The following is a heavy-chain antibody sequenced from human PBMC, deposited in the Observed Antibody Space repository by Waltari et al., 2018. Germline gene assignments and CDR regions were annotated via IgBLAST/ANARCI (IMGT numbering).Heavy chain of an antibody. CDR1: GFDVSSGY. V-gene: IGHV3-53*01. Sequence: EVQLVESGGGLLQRGGSLRLSCAGSGFDVSSGYMNWGRQAPGKGLGWVSGVQSGSNTYDAESVKGLFTISRDNAKNTLYLQMNSLRAEDTAVYYCAKDRSYGHSLANWGQGTLVTVSS. CDR2: VQSGSNT. CDR3: AKDRSYGHSLAN. D-gene: IGHD4-17*01. J-gene: IGHJ4*02.